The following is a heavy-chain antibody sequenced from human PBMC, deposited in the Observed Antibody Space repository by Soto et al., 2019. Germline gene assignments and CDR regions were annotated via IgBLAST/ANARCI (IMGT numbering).Heavy chain of an antibody. J-gene: IGHJ5*02. V-gene: IGHV4-39*01. CDR1: GGSITSSGFW. CDR2: IYDTGNT. D-gene: IGHD4-17*01. Sequence: HLQLQESGPGLVKSSETLSLTCAVSGGSITSSGFWWSWIRQPPGKGLEWIATIYDTGNTFYNPSLRSRVPISADTAKNQCALNLNSVTAADTAVYYCAKRAYGDPFDPWGQGTLVTVSS. CDR3: AKRAYGDPFDP.